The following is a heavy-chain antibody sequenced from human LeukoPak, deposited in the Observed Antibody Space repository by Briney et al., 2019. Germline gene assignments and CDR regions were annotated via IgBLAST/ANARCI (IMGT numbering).Heavy chain of an antibody. CDR1: GDSFISANYS. V-gene: IGHV4-39*01. CDR2: IYYTGNT. D-gene: IGHD3-16*01. CDR3: ARFTLWGIYYFDY. Sequence: PSETLSLTCSVSGDSFISANYSWGWIRQPPGKGLEWIGSIYYTGNTYSNSSLKSRVSLSVDTSNNQVSLNLNSVTAADTAVYYCARFTLWGIYYFDYWGQGTLVTVSS. J-gene: IGHJ4*02.